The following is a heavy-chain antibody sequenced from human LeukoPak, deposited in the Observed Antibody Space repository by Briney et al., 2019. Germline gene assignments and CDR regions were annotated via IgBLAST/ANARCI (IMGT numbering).Heavy chain of an antibody. V-gene: IGHV1-69*13. CDR1: GGTFSSYA. CDR3: ARQPGAGWFDP. J-gene: IGHJ5*02. Sequence: RASVTVSCKASGGTFSSYAISWVRQAPGQGLEWMGGIIPIFGTANYAQKFQGRVTITADESTSTAYMELSSLRSEDTAVYYCARQPGAGWFDPWGQGTLVTVSS. CDR2: IIPIFGTA. D-gene: IGHD3-10*01.